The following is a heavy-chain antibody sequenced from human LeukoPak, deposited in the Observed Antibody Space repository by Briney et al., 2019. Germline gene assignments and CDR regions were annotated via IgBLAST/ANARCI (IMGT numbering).Heavy chain of an antibody. J-gene: IGHJ4*02. CDR1: GYTFTGYY. Sequence: GASVKVSCKASGYTFTGYYMHWVRQAPGQGLEWMGWINPNSGGTNYAQKFQGRVTMTRDTSISTAYMELSRLRSDDTAVYYCARGSMIVVVIAERFGNWGQGTLVTVSS. CDR3: ARGSMIVVVIAERFGN. CDR2: INPNSGGT. V-gene: IGHV1-2*02. D-gene: IGHD3-22*01.